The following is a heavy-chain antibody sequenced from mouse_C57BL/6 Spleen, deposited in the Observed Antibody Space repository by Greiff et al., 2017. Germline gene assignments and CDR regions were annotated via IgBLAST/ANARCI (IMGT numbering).Heavy chain of an antibody. D-gene: IGHD1-1*01. J-gene: IGHJ3*01. CDR1: GYTFTSYW. CDR2: IDPNSGGT. V-gene: IGHV1-72*01. CDR3: ARPSYYCSEGFAY. Sequence: QVQLQQPGAELVKPGASVKLSCKASGYTFTSYWMHWVKQRPGRGLEWIGRIDPNSGGTKYNEKFKSKATLTVNKPSSTAYMQLSSLTSEDSAVYYCARPSYYCSEGFAYWGQGTLVTVSA.